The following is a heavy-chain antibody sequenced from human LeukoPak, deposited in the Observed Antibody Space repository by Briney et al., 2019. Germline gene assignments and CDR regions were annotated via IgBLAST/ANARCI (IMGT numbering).Heavy chain of an antibody. CDR3: AKDSGLKWIGENYYYMDV. Sequence: GGSLRLPCAASGFTFSSYGMHWVRQAPGKGLEWVAFIRYDGSNKYYADSVKGRFTISRDNSKNTLYLQMNSLRAEDTAVYYCAKDSGLKWIGENYYYMDVWGKGTTVTISS. V-gene: IGHV3-30*02. D-gene: IGHD3-10*01. J-gene: IGHJ6*03. CDR2: IRYDGSNK. CDR1: GFTFSSYG.